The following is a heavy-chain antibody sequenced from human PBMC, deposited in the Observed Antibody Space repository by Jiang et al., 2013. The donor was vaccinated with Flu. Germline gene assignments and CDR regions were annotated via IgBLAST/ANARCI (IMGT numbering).Heavy chain of an antibody. V-gene: IGHV4-30-2*01. CDR3: ARGGGYSGYDL. D-gene: IGHD5-12*01. J-gene: IGHJ4*02. Sequence: QPPGRPGVDGDFYQSGSTYYNPSLKSRVTISVDRSKNQFSLKLSSVTAADTAVYYCARGGGYSGYDLWGQGTLVTVSS. CDR2: FYQSGST.